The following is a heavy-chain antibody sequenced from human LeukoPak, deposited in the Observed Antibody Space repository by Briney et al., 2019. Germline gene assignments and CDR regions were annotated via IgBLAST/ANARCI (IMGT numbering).Heavy chain of an antibody. CDR3: ASSLDTTMGSFDY. D-gene: IGHD5-18*01. Sequence: GASVKVSGMASGYTFTSYAMHWVRQAPGQRLEWMGWINAGNGNPKYSQKFQGRVTITRDTSASTAYMELSSLRSEDTAVYYCASSLDTTMGSFDYWGQGTLVTVSS. CDR1: GYTFTSYA. V-gene: IGHV1-3*01. J-gene: IGHJ4*02. CDR2: INAGNGNP.